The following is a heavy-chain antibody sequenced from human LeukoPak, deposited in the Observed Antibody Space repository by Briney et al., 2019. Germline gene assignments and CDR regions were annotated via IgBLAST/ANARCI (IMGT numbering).Heavy chain of an antibody. CDR2: ISAYNGNT. Sequence: GASVKVSCKASGYTFTSYGISWVRQAPGQGLEWMGWISAYNGNTNYAQKLQGRGTMTTDTSTSTAYMELRSLRSDDTAVYYCARDRIWFATNYYMDVWGKGTTVTVSS. J-gene: IGHJ6*03. CDR1: GYTFTSYG. V-gene: IGHV1-18*01. D-gene: IGHD3-10*01. CDR3: ARDRIWFATNYYMDV.